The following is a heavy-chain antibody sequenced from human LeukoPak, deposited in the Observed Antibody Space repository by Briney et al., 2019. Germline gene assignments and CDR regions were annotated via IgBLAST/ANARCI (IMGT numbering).Heavy chain of an antibody. CDR2: IYHSGSA. D-gene: IGHD1-7*01. V-gene: IGHV4-39*06. CDR1: GGSISSGDYY. Sequence: SETLFLTYTVSGGSISSGDYYWSWIRQPPGKGLEWIGNIYHSGSAYFNPSLKSRVTISVDTSKNQFTLKLSSVTAADTAVYYCARVQNYAFDYWGQGTLVTVSS. J-gene: IGHJ4*02. CDR3: ARVQNYAFDY.